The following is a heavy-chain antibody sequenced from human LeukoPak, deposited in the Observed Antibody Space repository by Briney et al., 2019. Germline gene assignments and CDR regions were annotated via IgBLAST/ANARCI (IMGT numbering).Heavy chain of an antibody. Sequence: GGSLRLSCAASGFTFSSYWMNWVRQAPGKGLEWVSAISGSGGSTYYADSVKGRFTISRGNSKNTLYLQMNSLRAEDTAVYYCASRTLYGSSWYDAFDYWGQGTLVTVSS. CDR3: ASRTLYGSSWYDAFDY. J-gene: IGHJ4*02. CDR1: GFTFSSYW. V-gene: IGHV3-23*01. CDR2: ISGSGGST. D-gene: IGHD6-13*01.